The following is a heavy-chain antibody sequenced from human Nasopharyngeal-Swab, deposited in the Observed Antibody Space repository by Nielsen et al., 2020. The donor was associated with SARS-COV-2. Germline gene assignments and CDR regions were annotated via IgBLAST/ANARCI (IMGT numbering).Heavy chain of an antibody. Sequence: SETLSLTCAISGDSVSNDRAAWSWIRQSPSRGLEWLGRTWYRSKWNYDYATSLSGRLTVSPDTAKNQFPLHLNSVTPDDTAVYYCARIQQQLPGIVWGQGTMVIVSS. D-gene: IGHD6-13*01. V-gene: IGHV6-1*01. CDR2: TWYRSKWNY. CDR3: ARIQQQLPGIV. CDR1: GDSVSNDRAA. J-gene: IGHJ3*01.